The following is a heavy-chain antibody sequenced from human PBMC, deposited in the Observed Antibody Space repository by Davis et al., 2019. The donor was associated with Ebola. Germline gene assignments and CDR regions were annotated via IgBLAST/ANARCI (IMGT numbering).Heavy chain of an antibody. CDR2: IYYSGST. V-gene: IGHV4-59*02. D-gene: IGHD6-13*01. J-gene: IGHJ5*02. CDR1: GGSVGSDY. Sequence: MPSETLSLTCSVSGGSVGSDYWSWIRQPPGKGLEWIGYIYYSGSTNYNPSLKSRVTISVDTSKNQFSLKLSSVTAADTAVYYCARSPGIARYNWFDPWGQGTLVTVSS. CDR3: ARSPGIARYNWFDP.